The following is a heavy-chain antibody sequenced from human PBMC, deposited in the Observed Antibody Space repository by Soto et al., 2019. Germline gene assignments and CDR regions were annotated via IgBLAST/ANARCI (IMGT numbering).Heavy chain of an antibody. Sequence: GGSLRLSCVASGFTLSTYGMYWVRQAPGKGLEWVAVVSYDGRSKHYADSVKGRFTISRDNSKNTLYLQMSSLRTEDTAVYYCAKFSTWGQGTLVTVSS. CDR2: VSYDGRSK. J-gene: IGHJ4*02. CDR3: AKFST. V-gene: IGHV3-30*18. CDR1: GFTLSTYG.